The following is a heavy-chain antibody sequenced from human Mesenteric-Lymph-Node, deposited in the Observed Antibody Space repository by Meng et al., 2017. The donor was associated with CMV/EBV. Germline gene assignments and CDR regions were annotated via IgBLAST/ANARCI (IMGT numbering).Heavy chain of an antibody. Sequence: GSLRLSCTVSGASISSSYWTWIRQPPGKGLELIGYIYYRGSTNYNPSLKSRVSISVDTSRNQFSLSLSSVTAADTTIFYCARDLDTAMVYSDYSGMDVWGQGTTVTVSS. J-gene: IGHJ6*02. CDR3: ARDLDTAMVYSDYSGMDV. CDR2: IYYRGST. V-gene: IGHV4-59*12. D-gene: IGHD5-18*01. CDR1: GASISSSY.